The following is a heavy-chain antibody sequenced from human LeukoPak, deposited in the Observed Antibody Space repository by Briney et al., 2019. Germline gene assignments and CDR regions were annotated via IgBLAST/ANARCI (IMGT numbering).Heavy chain of an antibody. CDR2: IYHSGSA. CDR1: GDSISSYS. V-gene: IGHV4-59*08. Sequence: SEILSLTCTVSGDSISSYSWSWIRQPPGEGLEWIGYIYHSGSANYSPSLKSRLTMSADTSKNQFSLKLSSVTAADTAVYYCARRYCSGGYCYSDYWGQGTLVTVSS. CDR3: ARRYCSGGYCYSDY. J-gene: IGHJ4*02. D-gene: IGHD2-15*01.